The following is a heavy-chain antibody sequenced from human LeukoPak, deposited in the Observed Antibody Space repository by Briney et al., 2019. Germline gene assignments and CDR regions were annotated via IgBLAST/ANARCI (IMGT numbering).Heavy chain of an antibody. CDR3: AKGTASIPIYMDV. D-gene: IGHD6-6*01. J-gene: IGHJ6*03. Sequence: GGSLRLSCAASGFTFSSYWMNWVRQAPGKGLEWVANIKQDGSEKYYVDSVKGRFTISRDNAKNSLYLQMNSLRAEDTALYYCAKGTASIPIYMDVWGKGTTVTISS. V-gene: IGHV3-7*03. CDR1: GFTFSSYW. CDR2: IKQDGSEK.